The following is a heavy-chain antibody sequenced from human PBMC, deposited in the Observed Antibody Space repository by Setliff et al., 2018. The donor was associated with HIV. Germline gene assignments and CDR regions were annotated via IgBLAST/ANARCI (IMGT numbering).Heavy chain of an antibody. CDR1: GGSFTSRSYY. D-gene: IGHD3-16*01. Sequence: PSETLSLTCTVSGGSFTSRSYYWGWIRQPPGKGLEWIGSILYSGITYYNPSLKSRVTISVDTSKNQFSLKLSSVTAADTAVYYCARVRMGGYFDFWGQGTLVTV. V-gene: IGHV4-39*01. CDR2: ILYSGIT. J-gene: IGHJ4*02. CDR3: ARVRMGGYFDF.